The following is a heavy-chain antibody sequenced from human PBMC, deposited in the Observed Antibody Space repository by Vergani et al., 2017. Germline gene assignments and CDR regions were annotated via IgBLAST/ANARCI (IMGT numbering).Heavy chain of an antibody. D-gene: IGHD3-10*02. CDR3: ARRLCSGGYYNQRTNLFDP. V-gene: IGHV4-38-2*01. J-gene: IGHJ5*02. CDR2: INQSGST. CDR1: DSSIMSNHY. Sequence: QVQLQESGPGLVKPSETLTLTCDVSDSSIMSNHYWGWFRQSPGKGLEWIGEINQSGSTNYNPSLKSRVTISVDTSKNQFSLKVSSVTAADTAVYYCARRLCSGGYYNQRTNLFDPWGQGTLVTVSS.